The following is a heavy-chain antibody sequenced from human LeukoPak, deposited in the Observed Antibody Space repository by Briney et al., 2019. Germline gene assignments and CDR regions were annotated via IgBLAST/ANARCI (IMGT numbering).Heavy chain of an antibody. D-gene: IGHD6-6*01. Sequence: GGSLRLSCAASGFTLSDYYMSWIRQAPGKGPEWVSYISSSSSTIYYADSVKGRFTISRDNAKNSLYLQMNSLRAEDTAVYYCARDLPEQLGGYWGQGTLVTVSS. J-gene: IGHJ4*02. CDR2: ISSSSSTI. CDR3: ARDLPEQLGGY. CDR1: GFTLSDYY. V-gene: IGHV3-11*04.